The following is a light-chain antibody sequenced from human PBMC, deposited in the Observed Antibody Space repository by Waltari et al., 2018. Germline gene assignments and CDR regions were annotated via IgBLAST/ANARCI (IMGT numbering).Light chain of an antibody. Sequence: QSVLTQPPSASGTPGQTVTIPCSGSRSHVGSNTLHRFQQVPGTAPKPLIYSNNQRPSGVPDRFSGSKSGPSASLAISGLQSEDEADYYCAAWDDSLNAYVFGTGTQVPVL. V-gene: IGLV1-44*01. CDR3: AAWDDSLNAYV. J-gene: IGLJ1*01. CDR2: SNN. CDR1: RSHVGSNT.